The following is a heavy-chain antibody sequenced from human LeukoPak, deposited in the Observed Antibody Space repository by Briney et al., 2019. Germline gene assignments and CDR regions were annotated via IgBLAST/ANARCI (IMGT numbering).Heavy chain of an antibody. J-gene: IGHJ4*02. V-gene: IGHV3-23*01. CDR2: ISESGRST. CDR3: AKGSSGPYY. D-gene: IGHD1-26*01. Sequence: GGSLRLSCVASGLTFSSYAMSWVRQAPGQGLEWVSSISESGRSTYYADTVKDRFTISRYNSKNTLYLQMNSLRAEDTALYYCAKGSSGPYYWGLGAPGTVSS. CDR1: GLTFSSYA.